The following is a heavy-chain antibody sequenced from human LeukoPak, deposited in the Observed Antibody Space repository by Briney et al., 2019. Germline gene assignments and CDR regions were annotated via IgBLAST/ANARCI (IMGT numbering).Heavy chain of an antibody. CDR1: GYSFTFYW. Sequence: GESLKISCEGSGYSFTFYWIGWVRQMPGKGLDWMGIIYPGDSDVRYNPSFQGQVTISADKSINTAYLQWSSLKASDTAMYYCERLYRYCSGGDCYPYYFDNWGQGTLVTVSS. D-gene: IGHD2-15*01. CDR3: ERLYRYCSGGDCYPYYFDN. CDR2: IYPGDSDV. V-gene: IGHV5-51*01. J-gene: IGHJ4*02.